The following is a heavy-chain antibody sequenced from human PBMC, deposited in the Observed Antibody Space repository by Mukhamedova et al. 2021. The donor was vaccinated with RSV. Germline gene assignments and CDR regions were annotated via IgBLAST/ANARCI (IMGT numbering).Heavy chain of an antibody. V-gene: IGHV3-15*01. CDR3: TTDFSVVAATHTDY. Sequence: GGIKSKTDGGTTDYAAPVKGRFTISRDDSKNTLYLQINSLKTEDTAVYYCTTDFSVVAATHTDYWGQGTLVTVSS. CDR2: IKSKTDGGTT. D-gene: IGHD2-15*01. J-gene: IGHJ4*02.